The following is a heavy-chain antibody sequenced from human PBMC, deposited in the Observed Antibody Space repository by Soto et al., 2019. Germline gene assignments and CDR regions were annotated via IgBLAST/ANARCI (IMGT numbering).Heavy chain of an antibody. CDR2: IIPIFGTA. CDR3: ARDLKYSNYFYYYGMDV. J-gene: IGHJ6*02. Sequence: SVKVSCKASGGTFSSYAISWVRQAPGQGLEWMGGIIPIFGTANYAQKFQGRVTITADESTSTAYMELSSLRSEDTAVYYCARDLKYSNYFYYYGMDVWGQGTTVTVSS. V-gene: IGHV1-69*13. D-gene: IGHD4-4*01. CDR1: GGTFSSYA.